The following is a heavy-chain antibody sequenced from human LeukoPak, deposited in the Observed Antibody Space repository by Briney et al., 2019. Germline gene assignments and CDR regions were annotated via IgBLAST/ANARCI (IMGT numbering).Heavy chain of an antibody. D-gene: IGHD3-10*01. CDR3: ARNYYGSGRPFDI. Sequence: LGESLKISCKGSGYSFTSYWIGWVRQMPGKGLEWMGRIDPSDSYTNYSPSFQGHVTISADKSISTAYLQWSSLKASDTAMYSCARNYYGSGRPFDIWGQGTMVTVSS. CDR1: GYSFTSYW. CDR2: IDPSDSYT. J-gene: IGHJ3*02. V-gene: IGHV5-10-1*01.